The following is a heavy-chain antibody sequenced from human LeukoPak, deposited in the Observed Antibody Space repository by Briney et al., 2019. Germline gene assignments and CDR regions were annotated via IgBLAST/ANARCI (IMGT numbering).Heavy chain of an antibody. V-gene: IGHV3-48*01. CDR1: GFTFTSHW. CDR2: ISSSSSTI. D-gene: IGHD5-24*01. Sequence: PGGSLRLSCGASGFTFTSHWMNWVRQAPGKGLEWVSYISSSSSTIYYADSVKGRFTISRDNAKNSLYLQMNSLRAEDTAVYYCARDRQVGWLQFWPYDYWGQGTLVTVSS. CDR3: ARDRQVGWLQFWPYDY. J-gene: IGHJ4*02.